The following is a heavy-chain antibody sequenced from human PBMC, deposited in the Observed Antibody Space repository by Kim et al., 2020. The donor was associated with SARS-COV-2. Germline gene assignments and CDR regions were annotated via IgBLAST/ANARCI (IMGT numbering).Heavy chain of an antibody. V-gene: IGHV3-30*01. D-gene: IGHD3-10*01. CDR3: ASPREFITMVRGVIDY. Sequence: DSVKGRFTISRDNSKNTLYLQMNSLRAEDTAVYYCASPREFITMVRGVIDYWGQGTLVTVSS. J-gene: IGHJ4*02.